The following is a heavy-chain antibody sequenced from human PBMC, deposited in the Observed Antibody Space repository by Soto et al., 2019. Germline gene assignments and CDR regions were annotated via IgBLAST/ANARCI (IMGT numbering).Heavy chain of an antibody. Sequence: QVQLVESGGGLVKPGGSLRLSCAASGFTFSDYYMSWIRQAPGKGLEWVSYISSSGSTIYYADSVKGRFTISRDNAKNSLYVQMNSLRAEDTAVYYWAGEGIQLWLHAFDIWGQGTMVTVSS. D-gene: IGHD5-18*01. V-gene: IGHV3-11*01. CDR2: ISSSGSTI. CDR1: GFTFSDYY. J-gene: IGHJ3*02. CDR3: AGEGIQLWLHAFDI.